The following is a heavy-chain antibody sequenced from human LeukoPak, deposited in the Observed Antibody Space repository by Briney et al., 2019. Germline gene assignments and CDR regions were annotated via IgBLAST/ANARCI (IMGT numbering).Heavy chain of an antibody. V-gene: IGHV3-7*03. CDR1: GFTFSTYW. D-gene: IGHD6-6*01. J-gene: IGHJ4*02. CDR2: IKQDGSEK. Sequence: GGSLRLSCAASGFTFSTYWMSWVRQAPGKGLEWVATIKQDGSEKYYVDSVKGRFSISRDNSKNTLYLQMNSLRAEDTAVYYCAKDLIAARYFDYWGQGTLVTVSS. CDR3: AKDLIAARYFDY.